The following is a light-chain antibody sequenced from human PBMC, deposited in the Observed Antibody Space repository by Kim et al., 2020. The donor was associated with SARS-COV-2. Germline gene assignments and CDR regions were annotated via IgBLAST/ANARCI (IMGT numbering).Light chain of an antibody. Sequence: SSALTQAPAVSVALGQTVRLTCHGDSLRSYYATWYQQKPGQAPILVIYGKNNRPSGIPDRFSGSSSGNPASLTITGTQAGDEADYYCNSRDSNDNVVFGG. V-gene: IGLV3-19*01. J-gene: IGLJ2*01. CDR1: SLRSYY. CDR3: NSRDSNDNVV. CDR2: GKN.